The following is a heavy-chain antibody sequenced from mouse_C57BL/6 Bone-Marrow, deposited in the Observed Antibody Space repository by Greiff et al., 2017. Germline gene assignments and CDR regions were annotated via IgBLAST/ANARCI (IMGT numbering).Heavy chain of an antibody. CDR1: GYTFTSYW. CDR3: ARRVGAWFAY. Sequence: QVQLQQSGAELVKPGASVKMSCKASGYTFTSYWITWVKQRPGQGLEWIGDIYPGSGSTNYTEQFKSTATLTADTSSSTAYMQLSSLTSEDSAVYYCARRVGAWFAYWGQGTLVTVSA. D-gene: IGHD1-1*01. J-gene: IGHJ3*01. CDR2: IYPGSGST. V-gene: IGHV1-55*01.